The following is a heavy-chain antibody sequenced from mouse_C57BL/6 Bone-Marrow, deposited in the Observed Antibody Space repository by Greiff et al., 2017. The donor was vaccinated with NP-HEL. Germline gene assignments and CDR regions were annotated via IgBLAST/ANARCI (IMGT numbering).Heavy chain of an antibody. CDR2: IYPGDGDT. CDR1: GYAFSSSW. V-gene: IGHV1-82*01. Sequence: VKLVESGPELVKPGASVKISCKASGYAFSSSWMNWVKQRPGKGLEWIGRIYPGDGDTNYNGKFKGKATLTADKSSSTAYMQLSSLTSEDSAVYFCARGNSSGYVWFAYWGQGTLVTVSA. CDR3: ARGNSSGYVWFAY. D-gene: IGHD3-2*02. J-gene: IGHJ3*01.